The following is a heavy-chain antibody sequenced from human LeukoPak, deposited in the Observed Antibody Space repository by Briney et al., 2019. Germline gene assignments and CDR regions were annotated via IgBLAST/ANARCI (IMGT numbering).Heavy chain of an antibody. CDR2: ISYDGSNK. D-gene: IGHD2-2*01. CDR1: GFTFSSYG. V-gene: IGHV3-30*18. CDR3: AKDRGVYQLPAIGWFDP. J-gene: IGHJ5*02. Sequence: GGSLRLSCAASGFTFSSYGMHWVRQAPGKGLEWVAVISYDGSNKCYADSVKGRFTISRDNSKNTLYLQMNSLRAEDTAVYYCAKDRGVYQLPAIGWFDPWGQGTLVTVSS.